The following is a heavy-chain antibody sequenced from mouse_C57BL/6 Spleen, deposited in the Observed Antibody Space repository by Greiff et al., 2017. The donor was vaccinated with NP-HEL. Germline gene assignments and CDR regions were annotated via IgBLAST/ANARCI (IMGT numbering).Heavy chain of an antibody. D-gene: IGHD1-1*01. V-gene: IGHV1-82*01. Sequence: VQLQQSGPELVKPGASVKISCKASGYAFSSSWMNWVKQRPGKGLEWIGRIYPGDGATNYNGKFKGKATLTAVKSSSTAYMQLSSLTSEDSAVYFCADYDCGSYGWFAYWGQGTLVTVSS. CDR2: IYPGDGAT. CDR1: GYAFSSSW. J-gene: IGHJ3*01. CDR3: ADYDCGSYGWFAY.